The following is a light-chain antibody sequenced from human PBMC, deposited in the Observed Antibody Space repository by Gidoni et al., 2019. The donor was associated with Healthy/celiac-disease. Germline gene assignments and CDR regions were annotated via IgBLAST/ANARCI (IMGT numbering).Light chain of an antibody. V-gene: IGKV3-11*01. J-gene: IGKJ2*02. CDR1: QRVSSY. CDR2: DAS. Sequence: EIVFTQSPATLSLSPGERATLSCRASQRVSSYLAWYQQKPGQAPRLLIDDASNRATGIPARFSGSGSGTDFTLTSSSLEPEDVAVYYCQQRSNWPWTFGQGTKLEIK. CDR3: QQRSNWPWT.